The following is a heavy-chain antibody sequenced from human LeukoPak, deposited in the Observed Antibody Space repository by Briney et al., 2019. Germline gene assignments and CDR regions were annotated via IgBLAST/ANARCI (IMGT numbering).Heavy chain of an antibody. CDR3: ARASIAVSLWAFDI. Sequence: ASVKVSCKASGGTLNNYTISWVRQAPGQGLEWMGWINPNSGGTNYAQKFQGRVTMTRDTSISTAYMELSRLRSDDTAVYYCARASIAVSLWAFDIWGQGTMVTVSS. CDR1: GGTLNNYT. V-gene: IGHV1-2*02. D-gene: IGHD6-19*01. J-gene: IGHJ3*02. CDR2: INPNSGGT.